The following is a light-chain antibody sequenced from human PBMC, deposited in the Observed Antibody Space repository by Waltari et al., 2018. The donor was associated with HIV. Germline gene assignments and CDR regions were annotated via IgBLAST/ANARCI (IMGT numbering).Light chain of an antibody. CDR3: ASWDDNLNSWV. CDR1: DSNIGSNY. V-gene: IGLV1-47*01. Sequence: QSVVTQPPSASGTPGQRVTISCSGSDSNIGSNYVYWYQDLPGTAPKLLIYKNNQRSSGVPERFSGSKSDTSASLAISGLRSEDEADYYCASWDDNLNSWVFGGGTKLTVL. CDR2: KNN. J-gene: IGLJ3*02.